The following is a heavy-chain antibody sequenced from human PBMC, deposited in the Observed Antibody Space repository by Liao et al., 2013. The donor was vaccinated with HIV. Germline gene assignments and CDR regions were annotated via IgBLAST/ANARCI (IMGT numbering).Heavy chain of an antibody. J-gene: IGHJ3*02. Sequence: QVQLQESGPGLVKPSQTLSLTCTVSGDSISRGGYYWSWIRQPAGKGLEWIGRIYASGSNRYNPSLKSRVTISIQTSKNQMSLRLTSVTAADTAVYYCARDLTYYTSGSYPVASDAFDIWGQGTVVTVSS. V-gene: IGHV4-61*02. D-gene: IGHD3-10*01. CDR3: ARDLTYYTSGSYPVASDAFDI. CDR2: IYASGSN. CDR1: GDSISRGGYY.